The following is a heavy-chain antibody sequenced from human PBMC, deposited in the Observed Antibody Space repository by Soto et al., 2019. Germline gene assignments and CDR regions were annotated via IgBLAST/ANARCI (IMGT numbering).Heavy chain of an antibody. V-gene: IGHV3-72*01. J-gene: IGHJ6*02. D-gene: IGHD4-17*01. CDR3: ARVFTVTTDYYYGMDV. CDR1: GFTFSDHY. Sequence: GESLKISCAASGFTFSDHYMDWVRQAPGKGLEWVGRTRNKANSYTTEYAASVKGRFTISRDDSKNSLYLQMNSLKTEDTAVYYCARVFTVTTDYYYGMDVWGQGTTVTVSS. CDR2: TRNKANSYTT.